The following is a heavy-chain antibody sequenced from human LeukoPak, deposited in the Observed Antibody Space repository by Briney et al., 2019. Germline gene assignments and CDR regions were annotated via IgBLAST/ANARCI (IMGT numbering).Heavy chain of an antibody. J-gene: IGHJ4*02. V-gene: IGHV3-30*02. CDR2: IRYDGSNK. D-gene: IGHD6-19*01. CDR3: AKGLPRYSSGLTSFDY. Sequence: PGGSLRLSCAASGFTFSSYGMHWVCQAPGKGLEWVAFIRYDGSNKYYADSVKGRFTISRDNSKNTLYLQMNSPRAEDTAVYYCAKGLPRYSSGLTSFDYWGQGTLVTVSS. CDR1: GFTFSSYG.